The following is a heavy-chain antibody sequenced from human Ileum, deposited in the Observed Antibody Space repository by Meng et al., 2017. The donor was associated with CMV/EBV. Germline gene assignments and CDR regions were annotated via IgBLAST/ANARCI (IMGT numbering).Heavy chain of an antibody. Sequence: SYARSWVCQAPGKGLEWVSGIHSGGNSPLSAASVKGRFTISRDNSKNTLYLQMNSLRVEDTAVYYCAKRGEEYYHDSSGYYWYFDVWGRGTLVTVSS. CDR3: AKRGEEYYHDSSGYYWYFDV. J-gene: IGHJ2*01. CDR2: IHSGGNSP. CDR1: SYA. V-gene: IGHV3-23*03. D-gene: IGHD3-22*01.